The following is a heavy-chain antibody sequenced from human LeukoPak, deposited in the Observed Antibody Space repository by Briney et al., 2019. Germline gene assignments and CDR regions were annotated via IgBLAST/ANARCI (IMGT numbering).Heavy chain of an antibody. V-gene: IGHV3-48*03. CDR3: ARDRGGIGYYMDV. CDR1: GFTFSSYE. D-gene: IGHD3-16*02. J-gene: IGHJ6*03. Sequence: GGSLRLSCAASGFTFSSYEMNWVRQAPGKGLEWVSYISSSSGNIYFADSVKGRFTISRDNAKTSLYLQMNSLRAEDTALYYCARDRGGIGYYMDVWGKGTTVTVSS. CDR2: ISSSSGNI.